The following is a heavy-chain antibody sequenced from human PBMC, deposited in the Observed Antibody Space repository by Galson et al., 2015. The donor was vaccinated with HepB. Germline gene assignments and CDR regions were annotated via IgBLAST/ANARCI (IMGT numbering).Heavy chain of an antibody. CDR2: IIPIFGTA. J-gene: IGHJ1*01. CDR3: ARVRGRGTGTMWFHF. D-gene: IGHD1-7*01. CDR1: GGTFSSYA. V-gene: IGHV1-69*06. Sequence: SVQVSCKAAGGTFSSYAISWVRQAPGQGLEWMGGIIPIFGTANYAQKFQGRVTITVDKSTCTAYMELSSMRSEDTAVYYCARVRGRGTGTMWFHFWGQGTLVPVSS.